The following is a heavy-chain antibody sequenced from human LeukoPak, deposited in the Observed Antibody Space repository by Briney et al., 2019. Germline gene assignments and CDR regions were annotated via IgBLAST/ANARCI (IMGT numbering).Heavy chain of an antibody. CDR2: IWYDGSNK. J-gene: IGHJ5*02. D-gene: IGHD2-15*01. CDR3: ARLYGSYPGWFDP. CDR1: GVTFSSYG. V-gene: IGHV3-33*01. Sequence: PGTSLRLSCAASGVTFSSYGMHWVRQAPGQGLEWVAVIWYDGSNKYYADSVKGRFTISRDNSKNTLYLQMNSLRAEDTAVYYCARLYGSYPGWFDPWGQGTLVSVSS.